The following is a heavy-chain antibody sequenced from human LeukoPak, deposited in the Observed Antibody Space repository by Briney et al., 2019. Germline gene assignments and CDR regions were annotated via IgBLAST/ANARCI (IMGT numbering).Heavy chain of an antibody. CDR3: ARDGSSSWYLDY. CDR2: VTGSGGST. D-gene: IGHD6-13*01. J-gene: IGHJ4*02. Sequence: GGSLRLSCAASGFTFSSHAMSWVRQAPGKGLEWVSAVTGSGGSTYYADSVKGRFTISRDNSKNTRYLQMNSLRAEDTAVYYCARDGSSSWYLDYWGQGTLDTVSS. V-gene: IGHV3-23*01. CDR1: GFTFSSHA.